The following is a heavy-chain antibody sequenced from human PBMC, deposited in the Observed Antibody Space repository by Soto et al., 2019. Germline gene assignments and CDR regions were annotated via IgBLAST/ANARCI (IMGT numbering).Heavy chain of an antibody. Sequence: SETLSLTCTVSGGSICSSSYDWGWIRQPPGKGLEWIGTIYYSGSTYYNPSLKSRVTISVDTSKNQFSLKLSSVTAADTAVYYCARLLDGLHFDYWGQGTLVTVSS. V-gene: IGHV4-39*01. CDR2: IYYSGST. D-gene: IGHD3-9*01. CDR3: ARLLDGLHFDY. CDR1: GGSICSSSYD. J-gene: IGHJ4*02.